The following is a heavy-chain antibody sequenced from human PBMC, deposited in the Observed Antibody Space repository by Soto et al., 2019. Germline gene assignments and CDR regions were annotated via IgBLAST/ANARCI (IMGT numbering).Heavy chain of an antibody. CDR1: GFAFGDFA. V-gene: IGHV3-49*05. CDR3: SRLPPDRYSAYDFPMDV. D-gene: IGHD5-12*01. J-gene: IGHJ6*01. Sequence: EVQLVESGGGLVKPGWSLRLSCITSGFAFGDFAMIWFRQAPGKGLEWVGFITSKKYGGTPQYAASVKGRFSISRDDSKSIAYLQMKNLKTDDTAVYYCSRLPPDRYSAYDFPMDVWGQGTTVTVSS. CDR2: ITSKKYGGTP.